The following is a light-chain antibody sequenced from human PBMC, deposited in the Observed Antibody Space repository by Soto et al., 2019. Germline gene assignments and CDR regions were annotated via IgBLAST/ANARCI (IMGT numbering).Light chain of an antibody. Sequence: QSVLTQPPSVSGAPGQRVSISCTGSSSNIGAGYDVHWYQQIPGTAPKLLIYGNSDRSPGVPDRFSDSKSGTSASLDITGLQAEDEADYYCQSYDNSLSVGVFGGGTKLTVL. CDR1: SSNIGAGYD. CDR2: GNS. CDR3: QSYDNSLSVGV. J-gene: IGLJ2*01. V-gene: IGLV1-40*01.